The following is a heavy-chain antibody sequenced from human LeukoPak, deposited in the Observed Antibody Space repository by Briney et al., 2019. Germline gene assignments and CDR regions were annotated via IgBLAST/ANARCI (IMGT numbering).Heavy chain of an antibody. CDR3: ARDPSTYSSSWYYFDY. J-gene: IGHJ4*02. V-gene: IGHV3-7*01. CDR1: GFTVSSNY. D-gene: IGHD6-13*01. Sequence: GGSLRLSCAASGFTVSSNYMSWVRQAPGKGLEWVANIKQDGSEKYYVDSVKGRFTISRDNAKNSLYLQMNSLRAEDTAVYYCARDPSTYSSSWYYFDYWGQGTLVTVSS. CDR2: IKQDGSEK.